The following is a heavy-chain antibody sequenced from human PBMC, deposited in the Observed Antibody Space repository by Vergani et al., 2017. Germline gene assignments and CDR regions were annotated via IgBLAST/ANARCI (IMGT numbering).Heavy chain of an antibody. D-gene: IGHD6-19*01. CDR3: ARPKGSGWYNWFDP. CDR2: IYYSGST. J-gene: IGHJ5*02. V-gene: IGHV4-39*01. CDR1: GGSISSSSYY. Sequence: QLQLQESGPGLVKPSETLSLTCTVSGGSISSSSYYWGWIRQPPGKGLEWIGSIYYSGSTYYNPSLKSRVTISVDTSKNQFSLKLSSVTAADTAVYYCARPKGSGWYNWFDPWGQGTLVTVSP.